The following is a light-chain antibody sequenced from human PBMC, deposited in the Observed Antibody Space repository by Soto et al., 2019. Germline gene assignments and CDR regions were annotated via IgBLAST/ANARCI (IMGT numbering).Light chain of an antibody. J-gene: IGLJ1*01. Sequence: QSALTQPASVSGSPGQSITISCTGTSSDVGGYNYVSWYQQHPGKAPKLMIYEVRNRPSGVSNRFSGSKSGNTASLTISGLQAEDEADYYCATWDSSLSSTVFGSGTKLTVL. CDR2: EVR. V-gene: IGLV2-14*01. CDR3: ATWDSSLSSTV. CDR1: SSDVGGYNY.